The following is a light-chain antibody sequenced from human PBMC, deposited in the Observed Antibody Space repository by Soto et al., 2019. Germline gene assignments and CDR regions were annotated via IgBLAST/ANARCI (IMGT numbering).Light chain of an antibody. CDR3: QQADSFPWT. CDR1: QAIRTS. Sequence: DIQVTQSPSSVSASVGDRVTITCRASQAIRTSLAWYQQKPGEAPKVLIYATSSLQSGVPSRFSGSGSGTDFTLTISSLQPEDFATYYCQQADSFPWTFDQGTKVEIK. CDR2: ATS. J-gene: IGKJ1*01. V-gene: IGKV1-12*01.